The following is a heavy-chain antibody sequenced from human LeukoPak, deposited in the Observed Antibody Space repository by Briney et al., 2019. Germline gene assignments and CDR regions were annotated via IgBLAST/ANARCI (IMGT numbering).Heavy chain of an antibody. V-gene: IGHV3-48*01. CDR3: ARSRGSDY. CDR2: ISSSSTTI. Sequence: QPGGSLRLSCAASGFTLSSYNMNWVRQAPGKGLEWVSYISSSSTTIYYADSVKGRFTISRDNAKNVLYLQMDSLRGEDTAVYYCARSRGSDYWGQGTLVTVSS. D-gene: IGHD5-12*01. CDR1: GFTLSSYN. J-gene: IGHJ4*02.